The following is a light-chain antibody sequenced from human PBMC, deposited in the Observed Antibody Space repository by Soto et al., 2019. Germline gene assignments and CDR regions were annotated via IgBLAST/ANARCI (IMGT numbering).Light chain of an antibody. CDR1: SSDVGAYHS. J-gene: IGLJ3*02. Sequence: QSALTQPASVSGSPGQSFTIPCTGSSSDVGAYHSVSWYQQHPGKAPKLIIFDVSNRPSGVSNRFSGSKSGNTASLTNSGLQAEDEADYYCSSFTDTGTVMFGGGTKVTVL. CDR3: SSFTDTGTVM. CDR2: DVS. V-gene: IGLV2-14*03.